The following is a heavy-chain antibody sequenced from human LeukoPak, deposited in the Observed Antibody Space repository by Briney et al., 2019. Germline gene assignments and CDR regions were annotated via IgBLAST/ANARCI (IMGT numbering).Heavy chain of an antibody. CDR1: GGSFSGYY. CDR3: ARSRGNNWNYGYYYYYGMDV. D-gene: IGHD1-7*01. Sequence: PSETLSLTCAVYGGSFSGYYWSWIRQPPGKGLEWIGEINHSGSTNYNPSLKSRVTISVDTSKNQFSLKLSSVTAADTAVYYCARSRGNNWNYGYYYYYGMDVWGQGTTVTVSS. J-gene: IGHJ6*02. V-gene: IGHV4-34*01. CDR2: INHSGST.